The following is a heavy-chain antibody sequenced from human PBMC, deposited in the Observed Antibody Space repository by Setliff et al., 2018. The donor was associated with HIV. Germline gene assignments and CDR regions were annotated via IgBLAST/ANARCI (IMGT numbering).Heavy chain of an antibody. V-gene: IGHV4-39*07. CDR2: IYCRGSA. D-gene: IGHD3-10*01. CDR3: ARARGPPLPVLDF. J-gene: IGHJ4*02. CDR1: GGSITTTNYY. Sequence: PSETLSLTCTVSGGSITTTNYYWGWVRQSPGKGLEWIVVIYCRGSAYYNLSLQSRVTLSVDTSKNSFSLHLTSVTAADTAVYFCARARGPPLPVLDFWGPGTLVTVSS.